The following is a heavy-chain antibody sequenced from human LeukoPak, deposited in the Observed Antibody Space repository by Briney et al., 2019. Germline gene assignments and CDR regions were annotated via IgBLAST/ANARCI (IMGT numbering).Heavy chain of an antibody. J-gene: IGHJ6*04. V-gene: IGHV3-64D*06. Sequence: GGSLRLSCAGSRIAFRGYAMSWVRQAPGKGLEYVSAISSNGGSTYYADSVKGRFTISRDNSKNTLYLQMSSLRAEDTAVYYCVKALRGYSGYDLGYYYGMDVWGKGTTVTVSS. CDR1: RIAFRGYA. CDR2: ISSNGGST. D-gene: IGHD5-12*01. CDR3: VKALRGYSGYDLGYYYGMDV.